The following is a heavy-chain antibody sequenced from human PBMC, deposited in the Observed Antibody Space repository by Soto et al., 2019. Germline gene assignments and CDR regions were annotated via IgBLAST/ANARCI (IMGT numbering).Heavy chain of an antibody. J-gene: IGHJ4*02. V-gene: IGHV4-39*01. D-gene: IGHD1-1*01. Sequence: ETLSLTCTVSGGSISSSSYYWGWIRQPPGKGLEWIGSIYYSGSTYYNPSLKSRVTISVDTSKNQFSLKLSSVTAADTAVYYCARHRKGGDSGTFDYWGQGTLVTVSS. CDR3: ARHRKGGDSGTFDY. CDR2: IYYSGST. CDR1: GGSISSSSYY.